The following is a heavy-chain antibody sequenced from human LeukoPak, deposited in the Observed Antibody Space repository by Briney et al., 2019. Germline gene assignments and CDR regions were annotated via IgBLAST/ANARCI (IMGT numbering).Heavy chain of an antibody. V-gene: IGHV4-34*01. CDR3: ARVYSDSWPGYYFDN. D-gene: IGHD6-13*01. CDR1: GGPFSGYY. J-gene: IGHJ4*02. Sequence: SETLSLTCGVYGGPFSGYYWSWIRQPPEKGLEWIGEINHSGNTNYNPSLKSRVTISADTSKNQFSLKLSPVTAADTAVYYCARVYSDSWPGYYFDNWGQGTLVTVSS. CDR2: INHSGNT.